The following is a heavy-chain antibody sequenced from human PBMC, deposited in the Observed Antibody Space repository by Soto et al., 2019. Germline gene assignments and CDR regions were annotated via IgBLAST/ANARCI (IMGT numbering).Heavy chain of an antibody. Sequence: SETLYITCIVSGESISSSSYYWGWIRQPPGKGLEWIGSIYYSGRTYYNPSFKSRVTISIDTSKNQFSLKLSSVTATDTAVYYCARQRTTVVTQAYFDHWGQGALVTVSS. J-gene: IGHJ4*02. CDR3: ARQRTTVVTQAYFDH. CDR1: GESISSSSYY. V-gene: IGHV4-39*01. D-gene: IGHD2-21*02. CDR2: IYYSGRT.